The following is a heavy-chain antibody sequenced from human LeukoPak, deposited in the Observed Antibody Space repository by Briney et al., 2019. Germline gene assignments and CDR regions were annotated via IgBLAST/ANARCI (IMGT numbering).Heavy chain of an antibody. D-gene: IGHD2-21*02. V-gene: IGHV1-2*02. CDR3: ATAGSPTAAFDI. J-gene: IGHJ3*02. Sequence: ASVKVSCKASGYTFTGYHMHWVRQAPGQGREWMGWINPNSGGTNYAQKFQGRVTMTSDTSITTAYMELSRLRFDDTAVYYCATAGSPTAAFDIWGQGTMVTVSS. CDR1: GYTFTGYH. CDR2: INPNSGGT.